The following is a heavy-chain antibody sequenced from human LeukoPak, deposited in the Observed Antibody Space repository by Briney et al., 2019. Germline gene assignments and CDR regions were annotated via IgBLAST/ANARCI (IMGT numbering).Heavy chain of an antibody. J-gene: IGHJ6*03. Sequence: GASVKVSCKASGYTFTSYYMHWVRQAPGQGLEWMGIINPSGGSTSYAQKFQGRVTMTRDMSTSTVYMELSSLRSEDTAVYYCAGVGRRGIVVVPAADYYSYMDVWGKGTTVTVSS. CDR1: GYTFTSYY. V-gene: IGHV1-46*01. D-gene: IGHD2-2*01. CDR2: INPSGGST. CDR3: AGVGRRGIVVVPAADYYSYMDV.